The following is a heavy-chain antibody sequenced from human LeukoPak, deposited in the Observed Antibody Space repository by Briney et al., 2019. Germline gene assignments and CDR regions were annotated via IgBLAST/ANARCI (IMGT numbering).Heavy chain of an antibody. J-gene: IGHJ4*02. V-gene: IGHV3-7*04. CDR1: EFTFSSYW. CDR2: LKQDGSEK. CDR3: ARITNSGYYWLFDY. D-gene: IGHD3-22*01. Sequence: GGSLRLSCVASEFTFSSYWMSWVRQAPGRGLEWVANLKQDGSEKYYVDSVKGRFTISRDNAKNSLYLQMNSLRAEDTAVYYCARITNSGYYWLFDYWGQGTLVTVSS.